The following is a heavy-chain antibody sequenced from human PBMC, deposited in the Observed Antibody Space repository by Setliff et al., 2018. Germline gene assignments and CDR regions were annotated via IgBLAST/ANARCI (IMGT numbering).Heavy chain of an antibody. J-gene: IGHJ4*02. CDR2: IYTRGST. CDR1: GGSINEANYY. Sequence: SETLSLTCTVSGGSINEANYYWSWIRQPAGKGLEWIGHIYTRGSTNYNPSLRSRVTISVDTSKNQFSLKLTSVTAADTAVYYCATTTLGRYCSGGNCYFGYWGQGTLVTVSS. CDR3: ATTTLGRYCSGGNCYFGY. D-gene: IGHD2-15*01. V-gene: IGHV4-61*09.